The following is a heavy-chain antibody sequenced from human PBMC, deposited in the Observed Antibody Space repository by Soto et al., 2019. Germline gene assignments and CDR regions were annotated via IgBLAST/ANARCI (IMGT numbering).Heavy chain of an antibody. J-gene: IGHJ6*02. Sequence: QVQLQQWGAGLLKPSETLSLTCAVYDGSFSGYYWSWIRQPPGKGLEWIGEINHSGSTNYNPSLTRRGTLSLDPXKNQFSLKLSSVTAADTAVYYCARVSGIYYYGMDVWGQGTTVTVSS. D-gene: IGHD3-10*01. V-gene: IGHV4-34*01. CDR1: DGSFSGYY. CDR2: INHSGST. CDR3: ARVSGIYYYGMDV.